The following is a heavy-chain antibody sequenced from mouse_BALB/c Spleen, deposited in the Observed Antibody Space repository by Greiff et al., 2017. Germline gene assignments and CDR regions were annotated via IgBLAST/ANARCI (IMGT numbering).Heavy chain of an antibody. V-gene: IGHV2-6-7*01. D-gene: IGHD1-1*01. CDR1: GFSLTGYG. CDR2: IWGDGST. Sequence: VHLVESGPGLVAPSQSLSITCTVSGFSLTGYGVNWVRQPPGKGLEWLGMIWGDGSTDYNSALKSRLSISKDNSKSQVFLKMNSLQTDDTARYYCARFITTVVDYYAMDYWGQGTSVTVSS. CDR3: ARFITTVVDYYAMDY. J-gene: IGHJ4*01.